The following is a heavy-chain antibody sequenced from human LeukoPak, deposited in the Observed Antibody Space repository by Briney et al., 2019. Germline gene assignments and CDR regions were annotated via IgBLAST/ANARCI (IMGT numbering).Heavy chain of an antibody. Sequence: ASVKVSCKASGYTFTSYGISWVRQAPGQGLEWMGWISAYNGNTNYAQKLQGRVTMTTDTSTSTAYMELRSLRSDDTAAYYCARESMRYYYDSSGYYPFDYWGQGTLVTVSS. CDR3: ARESMRYYYDSSGYYPFDY. V-gene: IGHV1-18*01. CDR2: ISAYNGNT. J-gene: IGHJ4*02. D-gene: IGHD3-22*01. CDR1: GYTFTSYG.